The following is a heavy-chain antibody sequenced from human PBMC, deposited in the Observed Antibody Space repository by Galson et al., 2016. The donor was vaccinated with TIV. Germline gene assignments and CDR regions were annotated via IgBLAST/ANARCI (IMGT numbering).Heavy chain of an antibody. CDR2: IHFTGRT. D-gene: IGHD4-17*01. Sequence: TLSLTCSVSGVSISSGFSYWNWVRQSPGQGLEWIGYIHFTGRTYYNPSFQSRVSISVDTSKSQFSLNLRSVTAADTAGYFCARETYGDYDNYDAFDFWGRGTMVTVSS. CDR1: GVSISSGFSY. CDR3: ARETYGDYDNYDAFDF. V-gene: IGHV4-31*03. J-gene: IGHJ3*01.